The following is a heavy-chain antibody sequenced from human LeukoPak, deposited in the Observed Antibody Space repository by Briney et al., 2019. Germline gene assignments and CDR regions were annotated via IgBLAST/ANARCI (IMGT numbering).Heavy chain of an antibody. CDR2: ISGSGNT. CDR1: GFTFRSYA. CDR3: ARQLGYCSGGNCYFDF. Sequence: GGSLRLSCEASGFTFRSYAMSWVRQVPGKGLEWVSAISGSGNTYYSDSVKGRFTISRDNSQNTLYLQMNSLRVEDTAVYCCARQLGYCSGGNCYFDFWGQGTLVTVSS. D-gene: IGHD2-15*01. V-gene: IGHV3-23*01. J-gene: IGHJ4*02.